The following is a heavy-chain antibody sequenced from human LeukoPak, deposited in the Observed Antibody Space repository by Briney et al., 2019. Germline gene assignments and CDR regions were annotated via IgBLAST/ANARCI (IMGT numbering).Heavy chain of an antibody. J-gene: IGHJ4*02. Sequence: GGSLRLSCAASGFTFGTYSMNWVRQAPGKGLEWVSYISSSSGTIYYADSVKGRFTISRDNAKNSLYLQMNSLRGEDTAVYFCARVAVGATHLDYWGQGTLVTVSS. CDR2: ISSSSGTI. CDR1: GFTFGTYS. CDR3: ARVAVGATHLDY. V-gene: IGHV3-48*01. D-gene: IGHD1-26*01.